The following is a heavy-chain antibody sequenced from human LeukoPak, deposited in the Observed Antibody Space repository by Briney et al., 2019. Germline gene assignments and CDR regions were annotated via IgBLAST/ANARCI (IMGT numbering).Heavy chain of an antibody. D-gene: IGHD6-13*01. J-gene: IGHJ4*02. CDR3: AKMPFDSSSWSNFDY. CDR1: GFTFSSYS. V-gene: IGHV3-23*01. Sequence: GGSLRLSCAASGFTFSSYSMNWVRQAPGKGLEWVSAISGSGGSTYYADSVKGRFTISRDNSKNTLYLQMNSLRAEDTAVYYCAKMPFDSSSWSNFDYWGQGTLVTVSS. CDR2: ISGSGGST.